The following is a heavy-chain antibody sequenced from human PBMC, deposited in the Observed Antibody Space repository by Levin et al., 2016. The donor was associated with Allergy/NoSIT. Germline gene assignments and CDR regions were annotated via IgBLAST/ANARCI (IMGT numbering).Heavy chain of an antibody. CDR1: GYTFTESH. D-gene: IGHD2-15*01. CDR3: ARWVAFSTNAFHM. CDR2: VNPKTGGT. Sequence: ASVKVSCKASGYTFTESHLNWVRQAPGQKFEWMGWVNPKTGGTNYVPQFEGRVTMTRDTSINTAYMELSGLRSDDTAIYYCARWVAFSTNAFHMWGQGTMVTVSA. V-gene: IGHV1-2*02. J-gene: IGHJ3*02.